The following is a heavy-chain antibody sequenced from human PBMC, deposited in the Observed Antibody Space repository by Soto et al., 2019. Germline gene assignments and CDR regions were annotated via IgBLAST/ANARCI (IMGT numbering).Heavy chain of an antibody. V-gene: IGHV3-30-3*01. Sequence: SLRLSCAASGFTFSSFTIHWVRQAPGKGLEWVAVISYDGSNKYYADSVKGRFTISRDNSKNTLYLQMNSLRAEDTAVYYCARDQDSSSWYGYYYYGMDVWGQGTTVTVSS. D-gene: IGHD6-13*01. CDR3: ARDQDSSSWYGYYYYGMDV. CDR2: ISYDGSNK. J-gene: IGHJ6*02. CDR1: GFTFSSFT.